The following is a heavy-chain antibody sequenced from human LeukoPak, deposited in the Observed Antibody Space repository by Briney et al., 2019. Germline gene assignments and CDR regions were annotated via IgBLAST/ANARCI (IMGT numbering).Heavy chain of an antibody. CDR3: ARSITIFGVANPNWFDP. Sequence: ASVKVSCKASGGTFSSYAISWVLQAPGQGLEWMGGIIPIFGTANYAQKFQGRVTITTDESTSTAYMELSSLRSEDTAVYYCARSITIFGVANPNWFDPWGQGTLVTVSS. D-gene: IGHD3-3*01. CDR1: GGTFSSYA. V-gene: IGHV1-69*05. CDR2: IIPIFGTA. J-gene: IGHJ5*02.